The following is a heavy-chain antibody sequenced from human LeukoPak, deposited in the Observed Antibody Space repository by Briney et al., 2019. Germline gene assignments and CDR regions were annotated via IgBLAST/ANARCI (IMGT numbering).Heavy chain of an antibody. CDR3: ARQGWWFDP. Sequence: SETLSLTCTVSGGSISSSTYYWGWIRQPPGRGLGWIGSLSYSGTTYYNPSLKSRVTISVDTSNNQFSLKLSSVTAAGTAVYYCARQGWWFDPWGQGTLVTVSS. D-gene: IGHD2-15*01. CDR1: GGSISSSTYY. J-gene: IGHJ5*02. V-gene: IGHV4-39*01. CDR2: LSYSGTT.